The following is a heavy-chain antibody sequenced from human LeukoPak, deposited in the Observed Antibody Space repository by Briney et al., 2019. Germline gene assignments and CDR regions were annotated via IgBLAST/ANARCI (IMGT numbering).Heavy chain of an antibody. V-gene: IGHV3-21*01. CDR2: ISSSSSYI. D-gene: IGHD3-10*01. CDR1: GFTFRSYS. Sequence: PGGSLRLSCAASGFTFRSYSMNWVRQAPGKGLEWVSSISSSSSYIYYADSVKGRFTISRDNAKNSLYLQMNSLRAEDTAVYYCARDLLVRGNLWGQGTLVTVSS. J-gene: IGHJ5*02. CDR3: ARDLLVRGNL.